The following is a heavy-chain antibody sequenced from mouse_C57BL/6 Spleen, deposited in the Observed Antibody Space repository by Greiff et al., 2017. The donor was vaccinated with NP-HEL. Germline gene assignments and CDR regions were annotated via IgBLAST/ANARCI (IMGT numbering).Heavy chain of an antibody. Sequence: ESGPGLVKPSQSLSLTCSVTGYSINSGYYWNWIRQFPGNKLEWMGYISYDGSNNYNPSLKNRISITRDTSKNQFFLKLNSVTTEDTATYYCARAGDAMDYWGQGTSVTVSS. CDR3: ARAGDAMDY. CDR2: ISYDGSN. J-gene: IGHJ4*01. V-gene: IGHV3-6*01. CDR1: GYSINSGYY.